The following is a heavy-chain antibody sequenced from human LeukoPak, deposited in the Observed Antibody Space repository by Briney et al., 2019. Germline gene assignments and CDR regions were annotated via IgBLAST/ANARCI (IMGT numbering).Heavy chain of an antibody. CDR2: ISGSGGST. CDR1: GFTFSSYA. V-gene: IGHV3-23*01. D-gene: IGHD2-15*01. Sequence: GGSLRLSCAASGFTFSSYAMSWVRQAPGKGLEWVSGISGSGGSTYYVDSVKGRFTISRDNSKNTLYLQMNSLTVEDTAIYYCAKGSISGVVLVPATCAPNDYWGQGTLVTVSS. J-gene: IGHJ4*02. CDR3: AKGSISGVVLVPATCAPNDY.